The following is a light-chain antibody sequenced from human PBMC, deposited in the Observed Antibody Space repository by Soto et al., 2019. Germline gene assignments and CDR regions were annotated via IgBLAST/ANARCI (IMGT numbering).Light chain of an antibody. CDR1: QTISSW. Sequence: DIQMTQSPSTLSASVGDRVTITCRASQTISSWLAWYQQKPGKAPTLLIYDASTLERGVPSRFSGTGSGTEFTLSIESLQPDDFATYYCQQYHTSSITFGQGTRLEIK. J-gene: IGKJ5*01. V-gene: IGKV1-5*01. CDR2: DAS. CDR3: QQYHTSSIT.